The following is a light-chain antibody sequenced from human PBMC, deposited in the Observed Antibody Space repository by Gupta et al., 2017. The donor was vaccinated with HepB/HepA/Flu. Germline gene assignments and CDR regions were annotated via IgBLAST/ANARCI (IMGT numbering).Light chain of an antibody. CDR1: SNNIGLYNY. CDR2: DVN. V-gene: IGLV2-11*01. J-gene: IGLJ2*01. Sequence: QSALTQPRSVSGSPGQSVTISCTGTSNNIGLYNYVSWYQHHPGKAPKLIIYDVNKRPSGVPDRFSGSKAGNTASLTISGLQAEDEANYYCCSYAGNYTLVFGGGTKMTVL. CDR3: CSYAGNYTLV.